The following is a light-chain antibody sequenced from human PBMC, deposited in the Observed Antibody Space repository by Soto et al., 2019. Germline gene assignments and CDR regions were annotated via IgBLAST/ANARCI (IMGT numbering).Light chain of an antibody. Sequence: EIVLTQSPGTLSLSPGERATLSCRASQSVSSSYLAWYQQKPGQAPRLLIYGASSRATGIPDRFSGSGSGTDFPLTISRLEPEDFAVYYCQQYEFSLRTFGQGTKVEIK. V-gene: IGKV3-20*01. CDR3: QQYEFSLRT. CDR1: QSVSSSY. CDR2: GAS. J-gene: IGKJ1*01.